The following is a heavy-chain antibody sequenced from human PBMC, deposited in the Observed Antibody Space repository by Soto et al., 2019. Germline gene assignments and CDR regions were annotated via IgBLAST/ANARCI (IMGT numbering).Heavy chain of an antibody. V-gene: IGHV4-30-4*01. J-gene: IGHJ5*02. CDR3: ARERPDGSRLDP. CDR1: GGSISSGDYY. Sequence: SETLSLTCTVSGGSISSGDYYWSWIRQPPGKGLEWIGYIYYSGSTYYNPSLKSRVTISVDTSKNQFSLKLSSVTAAETAVYYCARERPDGSRLDPWGQGTLVT. D-gene: IGHD6-13*01. CDR2: IYYSGST.